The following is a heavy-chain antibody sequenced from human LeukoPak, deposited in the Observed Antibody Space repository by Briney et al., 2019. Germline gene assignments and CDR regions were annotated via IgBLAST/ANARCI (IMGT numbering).Heavy chain of an antibody. D-gene: IGHD4-17*01. CDR1: GFTFSSYS. Sequence: GGSLRLSCAASGFTFSSYSMNWVRQAPGKGLEWVSSISSSSSYIYCADSVKGRFTISRDNAKNSLYLQMNSLRAEDTAVYYCARHHDYGDRPDAFDIWGQGTMVTVSS. CDR3: ARHHDYGDRPDAFDI. V-gene: IGHV3-21*04. CDR2: ISSSSSYI. J-gene: IGHJ3*02.